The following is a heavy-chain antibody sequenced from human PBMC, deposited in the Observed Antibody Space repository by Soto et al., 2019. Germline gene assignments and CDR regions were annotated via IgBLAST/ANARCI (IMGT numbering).Heavy chain of an antibody. Sequence: QLQLQESGPGLVKPSETLSLTCTVSGGSISTSSYYWGWIRQPPGKGLEWIGSIYYSGSTYYNPSLKSRVXIXXDTSKNQFSLKLSSVTAADTAVYYCARDYDSSGDYWGQGTLVTVSS. CDR2: IYYSGST. D-gene: IGHD3-22*01. CDR1: GGSISTSSYY. CDR3: ARDYDSSGDY. J-gene: IGHJ4*02. V-gene: IGHV4-39*01.